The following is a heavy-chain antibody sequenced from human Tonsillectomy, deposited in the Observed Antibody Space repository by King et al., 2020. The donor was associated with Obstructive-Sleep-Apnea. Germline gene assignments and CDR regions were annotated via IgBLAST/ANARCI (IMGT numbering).Heavy chain of an antibody. CDR2: IYYSGRT. J-gene: IGHJ2*01. D-gene: IGHD1-26*01. CDR1: GGSISSYY. Sequence: VQLQESGPGLVKPSETLSLTCTVSGGSISSYYWSWIRQPPGKGLEWIGYIYYSGRTNYNPSLKSRLTISVDTSKNQFSLKQSSVPAADTAVYYCERLRGPAYRATYYYFDRRGRGTLVTVSS. V-gene: IGHV4-59*08. CDR3: ERLRGPAYRATYYYFDR.